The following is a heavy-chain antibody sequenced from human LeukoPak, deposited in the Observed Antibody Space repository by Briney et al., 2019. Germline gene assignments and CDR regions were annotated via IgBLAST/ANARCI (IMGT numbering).Heavy chain of an antibody. CDR2: ISSSSSYI. CDR1: GFTFSSYS. V-gene: IGHV3-21*01. J-gene: IGHJ4*02. Sequence: NPGGSLRLSCAASGFTFSSYSMNWVRQAPGRGLEWVSSISSSSSYIYYADSAKGRFTISRDNAKNSLYLQMNSLRAEDTAVYYCAREGNTIFGVVSPFDYWGQGTLVTVSS. CDR3: AREGNTIFGVVSPFDY. D-gene: IGHD3-3*01.